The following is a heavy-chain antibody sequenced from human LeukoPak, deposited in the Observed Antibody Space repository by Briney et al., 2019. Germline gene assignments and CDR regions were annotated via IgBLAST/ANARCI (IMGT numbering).Heavy chain of an antibody. D-gene: IGHD3-10*01. J-gene: IGHJ4*02. V-gene: IGHV3-21*01. Sequence: GGSLRLSCAASGFTFSSYSMNWVRQAPGKGLEWVSSISSSSSYIYYADSVKGRFTISRDNAKNSLYLQMNSLRAEDTAVYYCARDPGVSDYYFDYWGQRTLVTVTS. CDR1: GFTFSSYS. CDR2: ISSSSSYI. CDR3: ARDPGVSDYYFDY.